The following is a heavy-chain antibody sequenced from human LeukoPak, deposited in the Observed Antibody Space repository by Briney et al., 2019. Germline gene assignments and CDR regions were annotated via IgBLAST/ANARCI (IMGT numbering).Heavy chain of an antibody. CDR1: GFTFSSYS. V-gene: IGHV3-21*01. J-gene: IGHJ4*02. CDR2: ISSSSSYI. D-gene: IGHD3-22*01. CDR3: ARDQDSYGQDYYDSSGYCR. Sequence: GGSLRLSCAASGFTFSSYSMNWVRQAPGKGLEWVSSISSSSSYIYYADSVKGRFTISRDNAKNSLYLQMNSLRAEDTAVYYCARDQDSYGQDYYDSSGYCRWGQGTLVTVSS.